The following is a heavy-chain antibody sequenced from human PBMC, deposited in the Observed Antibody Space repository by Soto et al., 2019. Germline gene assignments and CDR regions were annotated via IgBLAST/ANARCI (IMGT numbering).Heavy chain of an antibody. CDR3: AKDGGPVYCNSPGCSAKHFDY. Sequence: GGSLRLSCAASGFTFSNYGMHRVRQAPGKGLQWVAIISYDGDNEYYADSVRGRFTISRDNSKNTLYLQTSSLRHEDTAVYYCAKDGGPVYCNSPGCSAKHFDYWGQGTLVTVSS. J-gene: IGHJ4*02. V-gene: IGHV3-30*18. D-gene: IGHD2-2*01. CDR1: GFTFSNYG. CDR2: ISYDGDNE.